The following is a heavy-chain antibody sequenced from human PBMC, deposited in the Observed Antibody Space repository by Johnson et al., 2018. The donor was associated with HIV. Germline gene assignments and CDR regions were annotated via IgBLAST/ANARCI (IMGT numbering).Heavy chain of an antibody. D-gene: IGHD2-15*01. V-gene: IGHV3-30*18. J-gene: IGHJ3*02. Sequence: QVQLVESGGGVVQPGRSLRLSCAASGFTFSSYGMHWVRQAPGKGLEWVAIISYDGSNKYYRDSVKGRFTISRDNSKNTLYLQMNSLRAEDTAVYYCAKDHPVVAERTGAFDIWGQGTMVTVSS. CDR2: ISYDGSNK. CDR1: GFTFSSYG. CDR3: AKDHPVVAERTGAFDI.